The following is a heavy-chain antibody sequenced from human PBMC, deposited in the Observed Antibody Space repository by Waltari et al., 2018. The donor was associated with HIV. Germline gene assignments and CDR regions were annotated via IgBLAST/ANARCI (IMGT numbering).Heavy chain of an antibody. CDR1: GYTFISHS. J-gene: IGHJ6*02. D-gene: IGHD4-17*01. CDR3: ASLTGYGDLSPTGYGMDV. CDR2: INPIGGST. Sequence: QVQLVQSGAEVKNPGASVTVSCKASGYTFISHSMHWARQAPGQGLEWLGIINPIGGSTTCAQKFQGRVTVTRDTSTRTVYMGLSSLRSEDTAVYYCASLTGYGDLSPTGYGMDVGGQGTTVTVSS. V-gene: IGHV1-46*01.